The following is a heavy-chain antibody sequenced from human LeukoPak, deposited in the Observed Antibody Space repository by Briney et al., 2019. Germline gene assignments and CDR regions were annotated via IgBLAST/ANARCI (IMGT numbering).Heavy chain of an antibody. CDR1: GFTFSSYA. Sequence: GGSLRLSCAASGFTFSSYAMSWVRQAPGKGLEWVSAISGSGGSTYYADSVKGRFTISRDNSKNTLYLQMNSLRAEDTAVYYCAKGVGRGGWLRFDYDDYMDVWGKGTTGSVSS. J-gene: IGHJ6*03. V-gene: IGHV3-23*01. CDR2: ISGSGGST. D-gene: IGHD5-12*01. CDR3: AKGVGRGGWLRFDYDDYMDV.